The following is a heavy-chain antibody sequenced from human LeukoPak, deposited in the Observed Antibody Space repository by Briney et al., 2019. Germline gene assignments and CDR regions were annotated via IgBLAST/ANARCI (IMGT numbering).Heavy chain of an antibody. CDR3: VRDREERVAARPLSWFDP. V-gene: IGHV4-39*07. CDR2: IYYSGST. Sequence: SETLSLTCTVSGGSISSSSYYWGWIRQPPGKGLEWIGSIYYSGSTYYNPSLKSRVTISVDTSKNQLSLKLSSVTAADTAVYYCVRDREERVAARPLSWFDPWGQGTLVTVSS. CDR1: GGSISSSSYY. D-gene: IGHD6-6*01. J-gene: IGHJ5*02.